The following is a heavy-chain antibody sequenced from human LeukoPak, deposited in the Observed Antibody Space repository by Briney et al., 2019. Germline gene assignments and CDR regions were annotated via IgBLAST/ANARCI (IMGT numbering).Heavy chain of an antibody. V-gene: IGHV4-4*07. CDR1: GGSISIYY. D-gene: IGHD3-9*01. CDR3: ARGGRVLRYFDWFSYGMDV. J-gene: IGHJ6*02. Sequence: SETLSLTCTVSGGSISIYYWSWIRQPAGKGLEWIGRIYTSGSTNYNPSLKSRVTMSVDTSKNQFSLKLSSVTAADTAVYYCARGGRVLRYFDWFSYGMDVWGQGTTVTVSS. CDR2: IYTSGST.